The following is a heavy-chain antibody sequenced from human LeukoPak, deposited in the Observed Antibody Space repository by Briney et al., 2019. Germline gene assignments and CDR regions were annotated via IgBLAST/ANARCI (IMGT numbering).Heavy chain of an antibody. Sequence: SETLSLTCIVSGASINSYYWSWIRQPAGKGLEWIGRFYRSGTASYNPSLKSRVTMSVDTSKNQFSLKLTSLTAADTAVYYCTREPVPWGQGTLVTVSS. V-gene: IGHV4-4*07. CDR1: GASINSYY. CDR2: FYRSGTA. J-gene: IGHJ5*02. CDR3: TREPVP.